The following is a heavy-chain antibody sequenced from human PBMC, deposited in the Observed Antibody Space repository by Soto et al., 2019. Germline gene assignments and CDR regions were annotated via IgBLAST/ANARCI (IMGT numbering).Heavy chain of an antibody. Sequence: QVQLVESGGGVVQPGRSLRLSCAASGFTFSMYVMHWVRQAPGKGLEWVAVMAYDGNREYYGDSVKGRFFVSRDNSKNTLYLQMNSLRPEDTAVYYCARAGGSFYGSWDSWGQGPLVTVSS. CDR2: MAYDGNRE. J-gene: IGHJ4*02. CDR1: GFTFSMYV. CDR3: ARAGGSFYGSWDS. V-gene: IGHV3-30-3*01. D-gene: IGHD1-26*01.